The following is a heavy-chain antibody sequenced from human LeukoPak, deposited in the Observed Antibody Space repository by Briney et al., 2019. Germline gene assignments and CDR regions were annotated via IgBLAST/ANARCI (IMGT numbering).Heavy chain of an antibody. CDR1: GGSISSSSYY. D-gene: IGHD6-19*01. Sequence: SETLSLTCTVSGGSISSSSYYWGWIRQPPGKGLEWIGIIYYSGSTYYNPSLKSRVTIAVDTSKKQFSLKLSSVTAADTAVYYCAIASSGWYWGYYYYYMDVWGKGTTVTISS. CDR2: IYYSGST. V-gene: IGHV4-39*01. J-gene: IGHJ6*03. CDR3: AIASSGWYWGYYYYYMDV.